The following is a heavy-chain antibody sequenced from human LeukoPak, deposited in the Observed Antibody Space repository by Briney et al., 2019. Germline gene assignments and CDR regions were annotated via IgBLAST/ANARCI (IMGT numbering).Heavy chain of an antibody. D-gene: IGHD3-22*01. V-gene: IGHV1-69*13. J-gene: IGHJ4*02. CDR2: IIPIFGTA. Sequence: SVTVSCTASGGTFSSYAISWVRQAPGQGLEWMGGIIPIFGTANYAQKFQGRVTITADESTSTAYMELSSLRSEDTAVYYCARGAPLYYYDSSGYKFDYWGQGTLVTVSS. CDR3: ARGAPLYYYDSSGYKFDY. CDR1: GGTFSSYA.